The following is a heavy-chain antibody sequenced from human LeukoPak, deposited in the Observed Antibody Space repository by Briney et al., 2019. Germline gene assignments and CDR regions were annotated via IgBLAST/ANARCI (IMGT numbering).Heavy chain of an antibody. J-gene: IGHJ5*02. CDR3: ARGGDTPFDP. D-gene: IGHD2-21*02. CDR1: GGSISSSNW. Sequence: SGTLSLTCAVSGGSISSSNWWSWARQPPGKGLEWIGEIHHSGTTNYNPSLKSRVTISVDKSKNQFSLNLISVTAADTAVYYCARGGDTPFDPWGQGTLITVSS. V-gene: IGHV4-4*02. CDR2: IHHSGTT.